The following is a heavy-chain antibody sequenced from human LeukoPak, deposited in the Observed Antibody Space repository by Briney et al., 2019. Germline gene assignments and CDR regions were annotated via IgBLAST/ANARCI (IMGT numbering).Heavy chain of an antibody. CDR3: ARVRRYLGGIVVVPASPGWFDP. V-gene: IGHV4-34*01. CDR1: GGSFSGYY. CDR2: INHSGST. Sequence: KPSETLSLTCAVYGGSFSGYYRSWIRQPPGKGLEWIGEINHSGSTNYNPSLKSRVNISVDTSKNQFSLKLSSVTAADTAVYYCARVRRYLGGIVVVPASPGWFDPWGQGTLVTVSS. J-gene: IGHJ5*02. D-gene: IGHD2-2*01.